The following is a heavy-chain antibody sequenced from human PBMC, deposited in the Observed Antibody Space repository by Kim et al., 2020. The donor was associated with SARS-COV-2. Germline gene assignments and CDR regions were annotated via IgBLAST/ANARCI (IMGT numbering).Heavy chain of an antibody. CDR2: IWYDGSNK. Sequence: GGSLRLSCAASGFTFSSYSMHWVRQAPGKGLEWVAVIWYDGSNKYYADSVKGRFTISRDNSKNTLYLQMNSLRAEDTAVYYCARDPRDNYDFWSGYANYYYYGMDVWGQGTTVTVSS. CDR3: ARDPRDNYDFWSGYANYYYYGMDV. V-gene: IGHV3-33*08. CDR1: GFTFSSYS. J-gene: IGHJ6*02. D-gene: IGHD3-3*01.